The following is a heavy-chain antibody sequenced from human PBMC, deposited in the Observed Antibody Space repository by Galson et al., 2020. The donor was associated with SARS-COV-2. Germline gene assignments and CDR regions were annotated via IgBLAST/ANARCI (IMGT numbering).Heavy chain of an antibody. V-gene: IGHV3-23*01. D-gene: IGHD1-26*01. Sequence: QAGGSLRLSCAASGFTFGSFTMSWIRQAPGKGLEWVASVTFTGLTKLYADSLKGRFTVSRDNSKNTVSLQMSSLRAEDTAVYYCAKDIWSGSSYGNGFDFWGQGTVVTVSS. CDR1: GFTFGSFT. CDR3: AKDIWSGSSYGNGFDF. CDR2: VTFTGLTK. J-gene: IGHJ3*01.